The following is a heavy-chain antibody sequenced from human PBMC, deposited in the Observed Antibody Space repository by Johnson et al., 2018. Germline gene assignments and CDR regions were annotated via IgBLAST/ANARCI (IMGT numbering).Heavy chain of an antibody. CDR1: GFTFSSYW. J-gene: IGHJ3*02. D-gene: IGHD3-10*01. V-gene: IGHV3-30*18. CDR2: ISYDGSNK. CDR3: AKEGGGGVHDAFDI. Sequence: QVQLQESGGGLVQPGGSLRLSCAASGFTFSSYWMHWVRQAPGKGLEWVAVISYDGSNKYYADSVKGRFTISRDNSKNTLYLQMNSLRAGDTAVYYCAKEGGGGVHDAFDIWGQGTMVTVSS.